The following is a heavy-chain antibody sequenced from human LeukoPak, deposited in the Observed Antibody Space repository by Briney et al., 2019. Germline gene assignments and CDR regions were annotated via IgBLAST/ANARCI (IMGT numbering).Heavy chain of an antibody. J-gene: IGHJ4*02. D-gene: IGHD1-26*01. Sequence: SETLSLTCTVSGGSISSGAFYWGWIRQPPGKGLEWIGNIHYSGSTYYNPSLKSRVTIFVDTSKNQFSLKLSSVTAADTAVYYCAIVRVGSYFDYWGRGTLVTVSS. CDR1: GGSISSGAFY. CDR2: IHYSGST. CDR3: AIVRVGSYFDY. V-gene: IGHV4-39*01.